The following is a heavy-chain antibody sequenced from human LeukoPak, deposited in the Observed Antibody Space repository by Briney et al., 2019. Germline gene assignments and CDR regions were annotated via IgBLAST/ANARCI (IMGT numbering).Heavy chain of an antibody. CDR2: INTNTGNP. CDR1: GYTFTGYH. V-gene: IGHV7-4-1*02. J-gene: IGHJ3*02. D-gene: IGHD3-22*01. Sequence: GASVKVSCKASGYTFTGYHMHWVRQAPGQGLEWMGWINTNTGNPTYAQGFTGRFVFSLDTSVSTAYLQISSLKAEDTAVYYCASEYYDYAFDIWGQGTMVTVSS. CDR3: ASEYYDYAFDI.